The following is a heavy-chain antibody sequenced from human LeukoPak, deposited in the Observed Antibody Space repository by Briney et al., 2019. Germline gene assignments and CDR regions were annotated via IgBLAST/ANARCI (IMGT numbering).Heavy chain of an antibody. CDR3: ARGTGLDTAGNFDY. CDR1: GVSISSGGYS. J-gene: IGHJ4*02. D-gene: IGHD5-18*01. CDR2: IYHSGST. V-gene: IGHV4-30-2*05. Sequence: SETLSLTCAVSGVSISSGGYSWSWIRQPPGKVLEWIGYIYHSGSTYYNPSLKSRVTISVDTSKNQFSLKLSSVTAADTAVYYCARGTGLDTAGNFDYWGQGTLVTVSS.